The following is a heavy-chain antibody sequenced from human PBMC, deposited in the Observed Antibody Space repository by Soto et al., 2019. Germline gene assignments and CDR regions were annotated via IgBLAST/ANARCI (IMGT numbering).Heavy chain of an antibody. CDR3: ARGRFLDCGSFDP. V-gene: IGHV2-70*11. D-gene: IGHD3-3*01. CDR2: IDWDDDK. J-gene: IGHJ5*02. Sequence: GSGATLVNPTQPLTLNCSFSGFSLNTSGMCVSWLRQPPGKALEWLARIDWDDDKYYRASLRTRLAISKDTSSNQVVLTMTNMDPTDTGTYFSARGRFLDCGSFDPWGPGTLVPVSS. CDR1: GFSLNTSGMC.